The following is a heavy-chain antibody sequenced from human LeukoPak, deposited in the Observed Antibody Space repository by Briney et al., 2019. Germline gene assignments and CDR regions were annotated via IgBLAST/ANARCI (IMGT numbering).Heavy chain of an antibody. V-gene: IGHV3-23*01. CDR3: ARSRDGYNILDY. CDR2: ITHNAAAT. Sequence: GSLRLSCAASGFTFTTYVMTWVRQAPGKGLEWVSAITHNAAATHYADSVKGRFTNSRDNSKNTLYLQMNSLRVEDTAVYYCARSRDGYNILDYWGQGTLVTVSS. D-gene: IGHD5-24*01. CDR1: GFTFTTYV. J-gene: IGHJ4*02.